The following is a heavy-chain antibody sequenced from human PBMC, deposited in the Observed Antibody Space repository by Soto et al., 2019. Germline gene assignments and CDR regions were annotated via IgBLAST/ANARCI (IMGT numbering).Heavy chain of an antibody. D-gene: IGHD2-15*01. J-gene: IGHJ6*01. V-gene: IGHV3-30-3*01. CDR2: IAHDGSNA. CDR1: GFTFRNHA. Sequence: QVQLVESGGGVVQPGGSLRLSCAASGFTFRNHAMHWVCQAPGKGMECLAVIAHDGSNAFYRDSVKGRFTVARDNSKNMLYLCMNRLRSEDKGVSYWARGDREDILVVVGARPGEYGTDIWGQGTTVIVSS. CDR3: ARGDREDILVVVGARPGEYGTDI.